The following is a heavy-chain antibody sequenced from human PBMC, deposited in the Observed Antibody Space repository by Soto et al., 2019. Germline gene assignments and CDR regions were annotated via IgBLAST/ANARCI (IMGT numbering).Heavy chain of an antibody. Sequence: ASVKVSCKASGYTFTSYGISWVRQAPGQGLEWMGWISAYNGNTNYAQKLQGRVTMTTDTSTSTAYMELRSLRSDDTAVYYCAREEHCSSTSCGDYYYYGMDVWGQGTTVTVSS. CDR2: ISAYNGNT. J-gene: IGHJ6*02. D-gene: IGHD2-2*01. V-gene: IGHV1-18*01. CDR1: GYTFTSYG. CDR3: AREEHCSSTSCGDYYYYGMDV.